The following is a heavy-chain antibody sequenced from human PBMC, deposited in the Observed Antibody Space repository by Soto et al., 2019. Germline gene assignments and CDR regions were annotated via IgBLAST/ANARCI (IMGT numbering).Heavy chain of an antibody. J-gene: IGHJ6*02. CDR2: ISWKSARI. CDR1: GFTFDDYA. Sequence: EVQLVESGGGLVQPGRSLRLSCGASGFTFDDYAMHWVRQAPGKGLEWVSGISWKSARIDYAASVKGRFTVSRDNAKNSLYLQMNSLRAEFTASYFCAKDILFGDTSYYYGMGVWGQRTTVTVSS. D-gene: IGHD3-10*01. CDR3: AKDILFGDTSYYYGMGV. V-gene: IGHV3-9*01.